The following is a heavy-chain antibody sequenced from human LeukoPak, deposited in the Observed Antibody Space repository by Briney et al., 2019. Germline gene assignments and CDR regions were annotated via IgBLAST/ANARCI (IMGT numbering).Heavy chain of an antibody. Sequence: GASVKVSCKASGYTFTSYDINCVRQATGQGLEWMGWMNPNSGNTGYAQKFQGRVTMTRNTSVSTAYMELSSLRSEDTAVYYCARVSTIFGFDPWGQGTLVTVSS. CDR3: ARVSTIFGFDP. V-gene: IGHV1-8*01. CDR2: MNPNSGNT. CDR1: GYTFTSYD. D-gene: IGHD3-3*01. J-gene: IGHJ5*02.